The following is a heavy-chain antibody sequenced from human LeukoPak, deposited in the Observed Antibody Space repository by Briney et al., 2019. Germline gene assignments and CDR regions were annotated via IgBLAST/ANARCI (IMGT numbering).Heavy chain of an antibody. Sequence: GGSLRLSCAASGFTFSSYAMSWVRQAPGKGLEWVSAISGSGGSTYYADSVKGRFTISRDNSKNTLYLQMNSLRAEDTAVYYCAKDDPGVVGYCSSTSCSPDYWDQGTLVTVSS. CDR3: AKDDPGVVGYCSSTSCSPDY. V-gene: IGHV3-23*01. D-gene: IGHD2-2*01. J-gene: IGHJ4*02. CDR2: ISGSGGST. CDR1: GFTFSSYA.